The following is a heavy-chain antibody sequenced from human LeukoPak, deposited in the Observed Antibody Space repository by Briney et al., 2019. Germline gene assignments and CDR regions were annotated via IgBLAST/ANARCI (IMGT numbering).Heavy chain of an antibody. Sequence: GGSLRLSCAASGFTFSSYAMGWVRQAPGEGLEWVSAISGSGGSTYYADSVKGRFTISRDSSKNTLYLQMSSLRVEDTALYYCAKFGGSYYRLYFFDSWGQGTLVTVSS. J-gene: IGHJ4*02. D-gene: IGHD1-26*01. CDR3: AKFGGSYYRLYFFDS. CDR1: GFTFSSYA. V-gene: IGHV3-23*01. CDR2: ISGSGGST.